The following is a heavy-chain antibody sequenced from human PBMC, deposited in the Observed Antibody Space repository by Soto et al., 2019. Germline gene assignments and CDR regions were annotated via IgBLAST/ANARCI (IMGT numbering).Heavy chain of an antibody. CDR1: GGLFSSYP. J-gene: IGHJ4*02. V-gene: IGHV1-69*13. CDR2: IIPVFQTA. Sequence: PVQVSCKASGGLFSSYPISWVRQVPGQGLEWMGGIIPVFQTAYYTQRFQGRVTITADESTNTAYMELSSLRSEDTAIYYCARGGSGYTWFNEFWGQGTLVTVSS. CDR3: ARGGSGYTWFNEF. D-gene: IGHD3-22*01.